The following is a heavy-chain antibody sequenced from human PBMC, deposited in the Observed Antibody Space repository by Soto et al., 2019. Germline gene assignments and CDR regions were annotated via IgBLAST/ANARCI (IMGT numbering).Heavy chain of an antibody. CDR3: AKSGGFSGVVPPYYGMDV. J-gene: IGHJ6*02. CDR1: GFTFSSYG. CDR2: ISYDGSNK. V-gene: IGHV3-30*18. D-gene: IGHD3-3*01. Sequence: QVQLVESGGGVVQPGRSLRLSCAASGFTFSSYGMHWVRQAPGKGLEWVAVISYDGSNKYYADSVKGRFTISRDNSKHPLYLQMNSRRAEDTAVYYCAKSGGFSGVVPPYYGMDVWGQGTTVTVSS.